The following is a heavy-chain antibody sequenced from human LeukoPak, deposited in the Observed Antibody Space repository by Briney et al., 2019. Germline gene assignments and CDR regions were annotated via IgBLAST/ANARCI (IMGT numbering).Heavy chain of an antibody. Sequence: ASVKVSCKASGYTFTGYYMHWVRQAPGQGLEWMGWINPNSGGTNYAQKFQGRVTMTRDTSISTANMELSRLRSDDTAVYYCARPLYDFWSGYLYYWGQGTLVTVSS. CDR3: ARPLYDFWSGYLYY. J-gene: IGHJ4*02. V-gene: IGHV1-2*02. CDR2: INPNSGGT. D-gene: IGHD3-3*01. CDR1: GYTFTGYY.